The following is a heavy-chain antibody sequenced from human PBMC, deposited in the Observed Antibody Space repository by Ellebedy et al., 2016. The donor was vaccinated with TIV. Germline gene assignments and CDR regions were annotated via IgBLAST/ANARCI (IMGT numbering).Heavy chain of an antibody. D-gene: IGHD3-10*01. CDR2: INPSGGST. CDR1: GYTFTSYY. Sequence: ASVKVSCKASGYTFTSYYMNWVRQAPGQGLEWMGIINPSGGSTGYAQKFQGRVTMTRDTSMSTVYMELSSLRSDDTAVYFCARGGTMVRDRYDYWGQGTLVTVSS. V-gene: IGHV1-46*01. J-gene: IGHJ4*02. CDR3: ARGGTMVRDRYDY.